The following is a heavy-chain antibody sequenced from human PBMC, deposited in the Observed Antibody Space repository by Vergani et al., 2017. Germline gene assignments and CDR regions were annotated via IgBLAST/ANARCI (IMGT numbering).Heavy chain of an antibody. D-gene: IGHD3-16*01. CDR2: IKSKTDGGTT. CDR3: TTARTLTQYDYVWGSPNFDY. CDR1: GFTFSNAW. V-gene: IGHV3-15*01. J-gene: IGHJ4*02. Sequence: EVQLVESGGGLVKPGGSLRLSCAASGFTFSNAWMSWVRQAPGKGLEWVGRIKSKTDGGTTDYAAPVKGRFTISRDDSKNTLYLQMNSLKTEDTAVYYCTTARTLTQYDYVWGSPNFDYWGQGTLVTVSS.